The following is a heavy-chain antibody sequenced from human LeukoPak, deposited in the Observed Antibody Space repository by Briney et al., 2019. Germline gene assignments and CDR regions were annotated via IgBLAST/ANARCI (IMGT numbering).Heavy chain of an antibody. Sequence: SETLSLTCSVSGGSISTYYWTWIRQPPGKGLEWIGYIYYSGSTNYNPSLKSRVTISLDTSKNQFSLKLSSVTAADTAVYYCARNTVTSYYFDYWGQGTLVTVSS. D-gene: IGHD4-17*01. CDR1: GGSISTYY. CDR3: ARNTVTSYYFDY. J-gene: IGHJ4*02. V-gene: IGHV4-59*01. CDR2: IYYSGST.